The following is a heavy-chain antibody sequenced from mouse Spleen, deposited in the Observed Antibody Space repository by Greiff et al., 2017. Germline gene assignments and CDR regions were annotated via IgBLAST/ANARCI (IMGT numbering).Heavy chain of an antibody. J-gene: IGHJ4*01. Sequence: EVHLVESGGGLVKPGGSLKLSCAASGFTFSNYWMNWVRQSPEKGLEWVAQIRLKSDNYATHYAESVKGRFTISRDDPKSSVYLQMNNLRAEDTGIYYCTTTGTDAMDYWGQGTSVTVSS. CDR3: TTTGTDAMDY. D-gene: IGHD4-1*02. CDR1: GFTFSNYW. CDR2: IRLKSDNYAT. V-gene: IGHV6-3*01.